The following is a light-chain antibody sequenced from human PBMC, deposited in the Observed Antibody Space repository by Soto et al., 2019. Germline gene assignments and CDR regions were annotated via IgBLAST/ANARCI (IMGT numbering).Light chain of an antibody. CDR3: QQSYSTPRT. CDR2: GAS. Sequence: DIQMTQSPSSLSASVGDRVTITCRASRSVTSYLNWYQQKPGKAPKLLIYGASSLQSGVPSRFSGSGSGTDFTLTISSLQPEDFGTYYCQQSYSTPRTFGHGTKVEI. V-gene: IGKV1-39*01. J-gene: IGKJ1*01. CDR1: RSVTSY.